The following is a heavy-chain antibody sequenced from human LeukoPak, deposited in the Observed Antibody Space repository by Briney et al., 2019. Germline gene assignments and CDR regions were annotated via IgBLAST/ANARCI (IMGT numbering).Heavy chain of an antibody. V-gene: IGHV4-34*01. J-gene: IGHJ4*02. D-gene: IGHD6-19*01. CDR1: GGSFSGYY. CDR2: INHSGST. CDR3: ATARRYSSGWYRDY. Sequence: PSETLSPTCAVYGGSFSGYYWSWIRQPPGKGLEWIGEINHSGSTNYNPSLKSRVTISVDTSKNQFSLKLSSVTAADTAVYYCATARRYSSGWYRDYWGQGTLVTVSS.